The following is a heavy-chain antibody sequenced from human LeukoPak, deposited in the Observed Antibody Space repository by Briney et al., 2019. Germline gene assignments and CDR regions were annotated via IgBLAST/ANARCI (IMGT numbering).Heavy chain of an antibody. V-gene: IGHV4-59*08. CDR3: ARHAVYAGSGWAFDF. Sequence: SETLSLTCTVSGGSISPYYWSWIRQPPGKGLEWIGYIYYTGSGSTSHNPSLKSRVTISVDTSKNQFSLNLNSVTAADTAVYYCARHAVYAGSGWAFDFWGQGTLITVFS. CDR2: IYYTGSGST. CDR1: GGSISPYY. D-gene: IGHD6-19*01. J-gene: IGHJ4*02.